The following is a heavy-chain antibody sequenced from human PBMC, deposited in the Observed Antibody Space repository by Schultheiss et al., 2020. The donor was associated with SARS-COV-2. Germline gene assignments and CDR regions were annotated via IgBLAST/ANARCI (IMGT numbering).Heavy chain of an antibody. V-gene: IGHV1-18*01. J-gene: IGHJ4*02. CDR2: ISGHNSIP. D-gene: IGHD2-21*01. CDR3: AGDGRAYCGGGTCNVY. CDR1: GYTFTDYG. Sequence: ASVKVSCKASGYTFTDYGVTWVRQAPGQGLEWMGWISGHNSIPYYAQKFQGRVTMTTDTSTNTAHMELWSLTSDDTAVYYCAGDGRAYCGGGTCNVYWGQGTLVTVAS.